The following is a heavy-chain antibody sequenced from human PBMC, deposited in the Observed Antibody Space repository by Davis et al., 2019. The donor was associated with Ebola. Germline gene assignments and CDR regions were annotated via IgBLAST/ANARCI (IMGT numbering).Heavy chain of an antibody. Sequence: AASVKVSCKASGGTFSSYVISWVRQVPGQGLEWMGGIIPILGTPNYAQKFQGRVTITADESTSKAYMELSSLRSEDTAMYYCARGAATAGIYFDYWGQGTLVTVSP. CDR2: IIPILGTP. J-gene: IGHJ4*02. D-gene: IGHD6-13*01. V-gene: IGHV1-69*13. CDR3: ARGAATAGIYFDY. CDR1: GGTFSSYV.